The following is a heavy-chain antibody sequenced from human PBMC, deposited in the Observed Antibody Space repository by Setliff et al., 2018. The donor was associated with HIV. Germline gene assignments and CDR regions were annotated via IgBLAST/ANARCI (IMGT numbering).Heavy chain of an antibody. Sequence: ASVKVSCKASGGTFSSYAISWVRQAPGQGLEWMGWINTHSGYTNYAQKLQGRVTMTTDTSTSTAYMELRSLISDDTAVYYCARGYTGYDSLHYWGQGTLVTVSS. CDR1: GGTFSSYA. D-gene: IGHD5-12*01. CDR2: INTHSGYT. J-gene: IGHJ4*02. V-gene: IGHV1-18*01. CDR3: ARGYTGYDSLHY.